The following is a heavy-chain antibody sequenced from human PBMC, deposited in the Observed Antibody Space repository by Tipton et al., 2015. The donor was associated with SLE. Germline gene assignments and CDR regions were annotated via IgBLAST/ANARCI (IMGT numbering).Heavy chain of an antibody. CDR3: ARSAGYSSSWAHFDY. CDR2: INHIGTT. Sequence: TLSLTCEVYGGSFSNYYWSWIRQPPGGGLEWIGEINHIGTTNNNPSLKSRVNISVDTSKNQFSLRLSSVTAADTAVYYCARSAGYSSSWAHFDYWGHGTPVTVSS. CDR1: GGSFSNYY. J-gene: IGHJ4*01. D-gene: IGHD6-13*01. V-gene: IGHV4-34*01.